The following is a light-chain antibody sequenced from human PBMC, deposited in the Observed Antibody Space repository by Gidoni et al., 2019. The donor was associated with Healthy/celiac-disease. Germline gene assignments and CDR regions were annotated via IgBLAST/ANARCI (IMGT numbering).Light chain of an antibody. J-gene: IGKJ4*01. CDR3: QQRSNWPPT. V-gene: IGKV3-11*01. CDR1: QSVSSY. CDR2: DAS. Sequence: ILFTQSPATLSLSPGERATLSCRASQSVSSYLAWYQQKPGQAPRLLIDDASHRATGIPARFSGSGSGTDFTLTISSLEPEDFAVYYCQQRSNWPPTFGGGTKVEIK.